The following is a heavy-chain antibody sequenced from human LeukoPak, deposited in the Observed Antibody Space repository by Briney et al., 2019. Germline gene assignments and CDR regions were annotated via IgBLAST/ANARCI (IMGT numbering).Heavy chain of an antibody. CDR1: GFTFSGSA. V-gene: IGHV3-73*01. Sequence: GGSLRLSCAASGFTFSGSAIHWVRQASGKGLEWVGRIRSKANSYATTDVASVRGRFSISRDDSKNTAYLQMNSLKTEDTAVYYCTRPSYDSSVSGVVYWGQGTLVTVSS. CDR3: TRPSYDSSVSGVVY. CDR2: IRSKANSYAT. D-gene: IGHD3-22*01. J-gene: IGHJ4*02.